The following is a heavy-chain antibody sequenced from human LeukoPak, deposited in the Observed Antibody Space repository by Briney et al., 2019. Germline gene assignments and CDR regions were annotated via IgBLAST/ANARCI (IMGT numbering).Heavy chain of an antibody. V-gene: IGHV1-69*04. CDR1: GGTFSNSG. Sequence: ASVKVSCKPSGGTFSNSGFSWVRQAPGQGLEWMGRIVPILGIPNYAQEFQGRVTITADKSTNTAYMELSSLRSDDTAMYYCARDFTDDAFDIWGQGTMVTVS. CDR3: ARDFTDDAFDI. D-gene: IGHD3-16*01. J-gene: IGHJ3*02. CDR2: IVPILGIP.